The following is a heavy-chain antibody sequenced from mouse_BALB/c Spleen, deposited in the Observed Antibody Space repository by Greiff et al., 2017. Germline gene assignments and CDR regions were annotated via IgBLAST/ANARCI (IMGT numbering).Heavy chain of an antibody. V-gene: IGHV5-9-4*01. D-gene: IGHD1-1*01. J-gene: IGHJ4*01. CDR3: AITTVVEGYAMDY. CDR2: ISSGGSYT. Sequence: EVMLVESGGGLVKPGGSLKLSCAASGFTFSSYAMSWVRQSPEKRLEWVAEISSGGSYTYYPDTVTGRFTISRDNAKNTLYLEMSSLRSEDTAMYYCAITTVVEGYAMDYWGQGTSVTVSS. CDR1: GFTFSSYA.